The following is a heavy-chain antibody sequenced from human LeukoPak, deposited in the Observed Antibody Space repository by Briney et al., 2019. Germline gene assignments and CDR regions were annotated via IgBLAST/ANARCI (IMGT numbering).Heavy chain of an antibody. V-gene: IGHV3-15*01. J-gene: IGHJ4*02. CDR3: TTPGYYYGSGGYFGGAGY. CDR2: IKSKTDGGTT. Sequence: GGSLRLSCAASGFTFSNAWMSWVRQAPGKGLEWVGRIKSKTDGGTTDYAAPVKGRFTISRDDSKNTLYLQMNSLKTEDTAVYYCTTPGYYYGSGGYFGGAGYWGRGTLVTVSS. D-gene: IGHD3-10*01. CDR1: GFTFSNAW.